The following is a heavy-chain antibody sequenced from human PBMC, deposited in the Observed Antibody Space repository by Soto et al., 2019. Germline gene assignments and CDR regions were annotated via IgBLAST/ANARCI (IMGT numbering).Heavy chain of an antibody. CDR1: GFTFSSYD. CDR3: AREGKVEPFDL. Sequence: EVQLVESGGGLVQPGGSLRLSCAASGFTFSSYDMHWVRQATGKCLEWVSAIGTAGDTYYPGSVKGRFTISRENAKNSLYLQMNSLRAGDTAVYYCAREGKVEPFDLWGRGTLVTVSS. V-gene: IGHV3-13*01. J-gene: IGHJ2*01. CDR2: IGTAGDT. D-gene: IGHD2-2*01.